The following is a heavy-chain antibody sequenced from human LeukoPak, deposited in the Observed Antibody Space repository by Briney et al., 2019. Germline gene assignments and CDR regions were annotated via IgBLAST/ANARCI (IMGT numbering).Heavy chain of an antibody. D-gene: IGHD2-15*01. CDR3: AREPGYCSGGSCYPFDY. CDR2: IIPIFGTA. V-gene: IGHV1-69*06. J-gene: IGHJ4*02. CDR1: GGTFSSYA. Sequence: SVKVSCKASGGTFSSYAISWVRQAPGQGLEWMGGIIPIFGTANYAQKFQGRVTITADKSTSTAYMELSSLRSEDTAVYYCAREPGYCSGGSCYPFDYWGQGTLVTVSS.